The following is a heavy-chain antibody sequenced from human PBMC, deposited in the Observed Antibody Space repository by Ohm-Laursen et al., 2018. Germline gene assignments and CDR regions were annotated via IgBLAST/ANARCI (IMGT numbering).Heavy chain of an antibody. CDR3: RAVAGDAFDI. J-gene: IGHJ3*02. CDR2: ISDSASST. Sequence: SLRLSCAASGFTFSSYSMSWVRQAPGKGLEWVSAISDSASSTFYADSVKGRFTISRDNSKNTLYLQMNILRAEDTAVYYCRAVAGDAFDIWGQGTMVTVSS. V-gene: IGHV3-23*01. CDR1: GFTFSSYS. D-gene: IGHD6-19*01.